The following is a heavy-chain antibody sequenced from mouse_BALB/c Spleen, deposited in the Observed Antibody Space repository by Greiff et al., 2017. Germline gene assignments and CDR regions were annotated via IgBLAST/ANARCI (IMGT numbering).Heavy chain of an antibody. CDR1: GYSITSDYA. D-gene: IGHD2-14*01. Sequence: EVQLQQSGPGLVKPSQSLSLTCTVTGYSITSDYAWNWIRQFPGNKLEWMGYISYSGSTSYNPSLKSRISITRDTSKNQFFLQLNSVTTEDTATYYCARSRYDGLDYWGQGTTLTVSS. J-gene: IGHJ2*01. V-gene: IGHV3-2*02. CDR3: ARSRYDGLDY. CDR2: ISYSGST.